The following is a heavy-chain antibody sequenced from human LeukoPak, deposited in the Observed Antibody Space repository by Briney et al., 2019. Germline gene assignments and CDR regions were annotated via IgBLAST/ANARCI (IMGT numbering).Heavy chain of an antibody. V-gene: IGHV3-48*03. D-gene: IGHD5-18*01. CDR2: ISSSGNTI. CDR3: GRVALDTSMIHY. Sequence: GGSLRLSCAASGFTFSDYEMNSARQAPGKGLEWVSYISSSGNTIFYADSVKGRFTISRDDAENSLYLQMNSLRVEDTAVDYCGRVALDTSMIHYWGQGTLVTVSS. CDR1: GFTFSDYE. J-gene: IGHJ4*02.